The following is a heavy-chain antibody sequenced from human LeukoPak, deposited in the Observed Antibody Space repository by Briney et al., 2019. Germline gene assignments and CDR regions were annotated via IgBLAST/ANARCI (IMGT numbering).Heavy chain of an antibody. V-gene: IGHV3-30*18. CDR3: AKGVVGATIPLFDY. D-gene: IGHD1-26*01. Sequence: PGGSLTLSCSASGFTFSSYGMHWLRQAPGKGLEWVAVISYDGSNKYYADSVKGRFTISRDTSKNPLYLQMNSLRAEDTAVYYCAKGVVGATIPLFDYWGQGTLVTVSS. CDR1: GFTFSSYG. CDR2: ISYDGSNK. J-gene: IGHJ4*02.